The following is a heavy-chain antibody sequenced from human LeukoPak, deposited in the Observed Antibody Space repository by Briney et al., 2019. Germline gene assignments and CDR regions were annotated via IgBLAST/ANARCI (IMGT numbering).Heavy chain of an antibody. V-gene: IGHV3-21*05. D-gene: IGHD3-9*01. CDR2: ISSSGTYA. Sequence: GGSLRLSCSASGFTFSSYAMHWVRQAPGKGLQYVSYISSSGTYANYANSVKGRFTNSRDNAKNSLYLQMNSLRADDTAVYYCARGGYDILTGTSFFDPWGQGTLVTVSS. J-gene: IGHJ5*02. CDR1: GFTFSSYA. CDR3: ARGGYDILTGTSFFDP.